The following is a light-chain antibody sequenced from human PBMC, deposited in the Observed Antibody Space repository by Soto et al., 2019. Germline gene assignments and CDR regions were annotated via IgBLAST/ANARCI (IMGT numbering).Light chain of an antibody. V-gene: IGLV2-14*01. CDR1: SSDVGGYDF. CDR2: DVS. J-gene: IGLJ1*01. CDR3: CSYTSSDTYV. Sequence: QSALTQPASVSGSPVHSITISCTGTSSDVGGYDFVSWYQQHPGKAPKVMIYDVSNRPSGVSNRFSGSKSGNTASLTISGLQAEDEADYYCCSYTSSDTYVFGTGTKVTVL.